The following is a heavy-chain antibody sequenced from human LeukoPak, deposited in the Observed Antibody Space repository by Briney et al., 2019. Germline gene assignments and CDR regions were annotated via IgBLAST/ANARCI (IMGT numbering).Heavy chain of an antibody. Sequence: SETLSLTCTVSGGSISCYYWSWLRQPPGKGLEWIGYIYYSGSTNYNPSLKSRVTISVDTSKNQFSLKLSSVTAADTAVYYCARAHKLNAFDIWGQGTMVTVSS. CDR1: GGSISCYY. CDR2: IYYSGST. CDR3: ARAHKLNAFDI. J-gene: IGHJ3*02. V-gene: IGHV4-59*01. D-gene: IGHD1-1*01.